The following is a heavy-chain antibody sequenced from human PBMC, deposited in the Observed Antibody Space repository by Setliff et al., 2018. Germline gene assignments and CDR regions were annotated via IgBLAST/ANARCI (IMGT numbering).Heavy chain of an antibody. Sequence: SETLSLTCTVSDGSISTYYWSWIRQPPGKRLEWIGFIHHSGSTHYNPSLKSRVTIPLDTPKNQFSLRLSSVTAADTAVYYCARTRYGLGGRPYWGQGTLVTVSS. D-gene: IGHD2-15*01. CDR3: ARTRYGLGGRPY. CDR1: DGSISTYY. V-gene: IGHV4-59*01. CDR2: IHHSGST. J-gene: IGHJ4*02.